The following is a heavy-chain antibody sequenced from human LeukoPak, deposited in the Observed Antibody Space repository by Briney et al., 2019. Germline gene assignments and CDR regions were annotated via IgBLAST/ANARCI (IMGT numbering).Heavy chain of an antibody. D-gene: IGHD1-1*01. CDR1: GYSFTSYW. CDR2: IYPDDSDT. Sequence: GESLKISCKGSGYSFTSYWIGWVRQMPGKGLEWMGIIYPDDSDTRYSPSFQGQVTISADKSISTAYLQWSSLKASDTAVYYCARDARGYNWNDYFDYWGQGTLVTVSS. V-gene: IGHV5-51*01. J-gene: IGHJ4*02. CDR3: ARDARGYNWNDYFDY.